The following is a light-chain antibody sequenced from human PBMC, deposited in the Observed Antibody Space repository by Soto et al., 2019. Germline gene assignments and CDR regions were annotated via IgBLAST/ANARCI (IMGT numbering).Light chain of an antibody. J-gene: IGLJ1*01. CDR2: SNN. CDR1: TFSIGSNY. V-gene: IGLV1-47*02. CDR3: SAWDDSLNACV. Sequence: QSVLTQPASASGTPGQRVIISCSGSTFSIGSNYVYWYQQFPGTAPKLLIYSNNQRPSGVPDRFSGSRSGTSASLAISGLRSEDEADYYCSAWDDSLNACVFGAGTKVTVL.